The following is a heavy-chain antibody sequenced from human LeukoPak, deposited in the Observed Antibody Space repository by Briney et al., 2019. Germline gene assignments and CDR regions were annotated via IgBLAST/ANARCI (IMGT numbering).Heavy chain of an antibody. J-gene: IGHJ4*02. Sequence: GRSLRLSCAASGFTFSSYGMHWVRQAPGKGLEWVAVISYDGSNKYYADSVKGRFTISRDNSKNTLYLQMNSLRAEDTAMYYCAKTGRETAVFDYWGQGTLVTVSS. V-gene: IGHV3-30*18. CDR3: AKTGRETAVFDY. CDR1: GFTFSSYG. CDR2: ISYDGSNK.